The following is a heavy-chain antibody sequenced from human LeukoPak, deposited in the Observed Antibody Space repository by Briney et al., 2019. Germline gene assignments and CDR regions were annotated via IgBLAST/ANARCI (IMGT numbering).Heavy chain of an antibody. CDR3: ARDRIALSLYYFDY. CDR1: GYTFTGYY. J-gene: IGHJ4*02. Sequence: ASVKVSCKASGYTFTGYYMHWVRQAPGQGLEWMGRINPNSGGTNYAQKFQGRVTMTRDTSISTAYMDLSRLRSDDTAVYYCARDRIALSLYYFDYWGQGTLVTVSS. V-gene: IGHV1-2*06. CDR2: INPNSGGT. D-gene: IGHD2/OR15-2a*01.